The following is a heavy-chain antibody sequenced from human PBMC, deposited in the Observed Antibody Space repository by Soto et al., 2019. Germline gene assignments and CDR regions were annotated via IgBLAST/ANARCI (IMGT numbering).Heavy chain of an antibody. D-gene: IGHD3-22*01. J-gene: IGHJ5*02. Sequence: SPKGSYQASGGTFSSYSVSWARPAPGQGLEWMGRIIPILGIANYAQKFQGRVTITADKSTSTAYMELSSLRSEDTAVYYCASFYDDRSGNFEPWGQGTRVTVPS. V-gene: IGHV1-69*02. CDR2: IIPILGIA. CDR3: ASFYDDRSGNFEP. CDR1: GGTFSSYS.